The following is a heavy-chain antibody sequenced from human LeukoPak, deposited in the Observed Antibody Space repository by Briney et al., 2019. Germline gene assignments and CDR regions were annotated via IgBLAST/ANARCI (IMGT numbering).Heavy chain of an antibody. CDR1: GYSFTSYW. V-gene: IGHV5-51*01. CDR2: IYPGDSDT. D-gene: IGHD4-23*01. CDR3: ARRTSNDYGGNSAAY. J-gene: IGHJ4*02. Sequence: GESLKISCKGSGYSFTSYWISWVRQMPGKGLEWMGIIYPGDSDTRYSPSFQGQVTISADKSISTAYLQWSSLKASDTAMYYCARRTSNDYGGNSAAYWGQGTLVTVSS.